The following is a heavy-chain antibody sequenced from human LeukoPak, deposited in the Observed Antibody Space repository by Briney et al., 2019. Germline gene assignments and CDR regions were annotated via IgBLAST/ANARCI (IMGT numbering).Heavy chain of an antibody. J-gene: IGHJ3*01. Sequence: GGSLRLSCAGSGFTFSNYALIWVRQAPGGGLEWVSAIKGSGSFTKYADSGTGRFTISRDNSKNMLYLQMSSLTADDTAIYYCARDPNGDYIGAFDFGGQGTMVTVSS. CDR1: GFTFSNYA. CDR3: ARDPNGDYIGAFDF. V-gene: IGHV3-23*01. D-gene: IGHD4-17*01. CDR2: IKGSGSFT.